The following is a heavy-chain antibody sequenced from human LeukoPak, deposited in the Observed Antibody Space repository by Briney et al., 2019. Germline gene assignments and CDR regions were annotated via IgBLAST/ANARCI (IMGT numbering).Heavy chain of an antibody. CDR2: IYYSGST. D-gene: IGHD3-3*01. Sequence: SETLSLTCAVYGGSFSGYYWSWIRQPPGKGLEWIGYIYYSGSTYYNPSLKSRVTISVDTSKNQFSLKLSSVTAADTAVYYCARGVTIFGVAENWFDPWGQGTLVTVSS. CDR3: ARGVTIFGVAENWFDP. CDR1: GGSFSGYY. V-gene: IGHV4-34*09. J-gene: IGHJ5*02.